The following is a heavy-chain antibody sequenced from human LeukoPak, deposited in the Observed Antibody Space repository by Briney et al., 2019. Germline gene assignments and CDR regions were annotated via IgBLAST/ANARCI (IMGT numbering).Heavy chain of an antibody. J-gene: IGHJ4*02. CDR1: GFTFSSYW. CDR2: IKQDGSEK. D-gene: IGHD3-22*01. V-gene: IGHV3-7*01. Sequence: GGSLRLSCAASGFTFSSYWMSWVRQAPGKGLEWVANIKQDGSEKYYVDSVKGRFTISRDNSKNTLYLQMNSLRAEDTAVYYCANLGYYYDSSGFYHGYWGQGTLVTVSS. CDR3: ANLGYYYDSSGFYHGY.